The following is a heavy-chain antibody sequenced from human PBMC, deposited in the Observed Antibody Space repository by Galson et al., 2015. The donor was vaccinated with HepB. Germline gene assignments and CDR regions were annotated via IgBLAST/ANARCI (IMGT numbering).Heavy chain of an antibody. V-gene: IGHV3-73*01. CDR3: TRRAGYYGSGSPSLDV. CDR2: IRSKANSYAT. CDR1: GFTFSGSA. D-gene: IGHD3-10*01. Sequence: SLRLSCAASGFTFSGSAMHWVRQASGKGLEWVGRIRSKANSYATAYAASVKGRFTISRDDSKNTAYLQMNSLKTEDTAVYYCTRRAGYYGSGSPSLDVWGKGTTVTVSS. J-gene: IGHJ6*04.